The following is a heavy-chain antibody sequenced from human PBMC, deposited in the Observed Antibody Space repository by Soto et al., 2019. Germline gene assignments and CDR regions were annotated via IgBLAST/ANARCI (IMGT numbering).Heavy chain of an antibody. CDR3: ARAHDYADPADH. D-gene: IGHD4-17*01. CDR1: GFPFSSYW. V-gene: IGHV3-7*05. CDR2: IKEDGSEK. Sequence: GGSLRLSCAASGFPFSSYWMTWVRQAPGKGLEWVANIKEDGSEKYYVHSVKGRFTISRDNTENSLYLQMNSLRAEDTAVYYCARAHDYADPADHWGQGALVTVSS. J-gene: IGHJ4*02.